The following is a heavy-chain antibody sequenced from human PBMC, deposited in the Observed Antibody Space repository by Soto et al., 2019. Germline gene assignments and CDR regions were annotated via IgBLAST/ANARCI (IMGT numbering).Heavy chain of an antibody. CDR3: ASTIFGVVGGDDAFDI. CDR1: GYTFTGYX. D-gene: IGHD3-3*01. J-gene: IGHJ3*02. V-gene: IGHV1-2*04. CDR2: INPNSGGT. Sequence: ASVKVSCKASGYTFTGYXXXWVRQAXXXGLEWMGWINPNSGGTNYAQKFQGWVTMTRDTSISTAYMELSRLRSDDTAVYYCASTIFGVVGGDDAFDIWGQGTMVTVSS.